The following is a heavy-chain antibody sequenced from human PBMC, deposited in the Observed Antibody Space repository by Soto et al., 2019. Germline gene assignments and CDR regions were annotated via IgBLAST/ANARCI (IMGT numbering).Heavy chain of an antibody. CDR1: GGSFSGYY. D-gene: IGHD2-2*01. V-gene: IGHV4-34*01. CDR3: ARGPIVVVPYYYMDV. J-gene: IGHJ6*03. CDR2: INHSGST. Sequence: QVQLQQWGAGLLKPSETLSLTCAVYGGSFSGYYWSWIHQPPGKGLEWIGEINHSGSTNYNPSLKSRVTISVDTSKNQFSLKLSSVTAADTAVYYCARGPIVVVPYYYMDVWGKGTTVTVSS.